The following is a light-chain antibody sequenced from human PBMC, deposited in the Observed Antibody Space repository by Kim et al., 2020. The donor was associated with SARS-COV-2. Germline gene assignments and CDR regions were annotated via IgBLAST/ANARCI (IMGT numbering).Light chain of an antibody. J-gene: IGKJ2*01. CDR2: GAS. V-gene: IGKV3-20*01. CDR1: QSVRGNY. Sequence: LSPGERAALSCRASQSVRGNYLAWYQQKPGQAPRLLVYGASSRASGIPDRFSGSGSGTDFTLTISRLEPEDFAVFYCHHYGSSPYTFGQGTKLEI. CDR3: HHYGSSPYT.